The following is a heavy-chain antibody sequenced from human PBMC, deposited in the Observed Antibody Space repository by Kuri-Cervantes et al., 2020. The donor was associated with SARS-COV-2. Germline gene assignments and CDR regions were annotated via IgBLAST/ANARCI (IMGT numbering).Heavy chain of an antibody. D-gene: IGHD1-26*01. CDR2: INPNSGGT. Sequence: ASVKVSCKASGYTCTGYYMHWVRQAPGQGLEWMGWINPNSGGTNYAQKFQGRVTMTRDTSISTAYMELSRLRSDDTAVYYCARGMGHRQRYSGSYLAAFDIWGQGTMVTVSS. CDR1: GYTCTGYY. J-gene: IGHJ3*02. V-gene: IGHV1-2*02. CDR3: ARGMGHRQRYSGSYLAAFDI.